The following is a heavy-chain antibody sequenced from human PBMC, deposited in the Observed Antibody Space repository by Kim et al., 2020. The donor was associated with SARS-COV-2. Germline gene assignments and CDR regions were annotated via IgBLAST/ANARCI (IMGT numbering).Heavy chain of an antibody. J-gene: IGHJ3*02. D-gene: IGHD6-6*01. Sequence: YYADSVTGRFTISRDNSKNTLYLQMNSLRAEDTAVYYCAKDRTVLDAFDIWGQGTMVTVSS. V-gene: IGHV3-23*01. CDR3: AKDRTVLDAFDI.